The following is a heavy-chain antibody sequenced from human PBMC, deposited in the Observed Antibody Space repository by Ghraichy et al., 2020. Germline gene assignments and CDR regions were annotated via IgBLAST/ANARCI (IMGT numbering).Heavy chain of an antibody. CDR2: INTGGST. Sequence: GESLNLSCAASGFTVSSNYMSWVRQAPGKGLEWVSVINTGGSTYYADSVKGHFTISRDDSKNTVYLQMNSLRAEDTAVYYCAKRAPFHGMDVWGQGTTVTVSS. V-gene: IGHV3-53*01. CDR3: AKRAPFHGMDV. J-gene: IGHJ6*02. CDR1: GFTVSSNY. D-gene: IGHD2/OR15-2a*01.